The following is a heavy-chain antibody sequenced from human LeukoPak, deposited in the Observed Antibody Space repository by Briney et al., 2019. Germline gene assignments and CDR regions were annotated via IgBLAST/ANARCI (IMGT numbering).Heavy chain of an antibody. CDR1: GFDVSDNF. J-gene: IGHJ4*02. Sequence: GGSLRLSCVASGFDVSDNFMIWVRQAPGRGLEWISIIYASGGAYHAESVKGRFTAFRDTSKNAIFLQMNNLRVGDTAIYYCVRRHDYWGQGTLVTVS. CDR2: IYASGGA. V-gene: IGHV3-53*01. CDR3: VRRHDY.